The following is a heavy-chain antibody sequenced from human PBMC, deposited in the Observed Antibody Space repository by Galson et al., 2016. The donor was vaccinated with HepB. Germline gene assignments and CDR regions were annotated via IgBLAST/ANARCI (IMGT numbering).Heavy chain of an antibody. J-gene: IGHJ6*02. D-gene: IGHD1-1*01. CDR2: ITGSGSRT. CDR3: AKSGPGGWYRNYYGLNV. CDR1: GFIFSNYA. V-gene: IGHV3-23*01. Sequence: SLRLSCAASGFIFSNYALTWVRQTPGKGLEWVSSITGSGSRTYYAVSVEGRYTISRDNSKNTVYLQMNSLRAGDTAVYYCAKSGPGGWYRNYYGLNVWGQGTTVAV.